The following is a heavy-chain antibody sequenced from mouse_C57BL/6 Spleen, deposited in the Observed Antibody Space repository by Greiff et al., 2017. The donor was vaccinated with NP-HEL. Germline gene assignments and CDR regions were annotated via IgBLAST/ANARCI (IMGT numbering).Heavy chain of an antibody. J-gene: IGHJ1*03. CDR3: ARRGGKGDFDV. V-gene: IGHV1-80*01. CDR1: GYAFSSYW. CDR2: IYPGDGAT. Sequence: VKLMESGAELVKPGASVKISCKASGYAFSSYWMNWVKQRPGKGLEWIGQIYPGDGATNYNGKFKGKCTLTADKSSSTAYMQLSSLTSEDSAVYFCARRGGKGDFDVWGTGTTVTVSS. D-gene: IGHD1-3*01.